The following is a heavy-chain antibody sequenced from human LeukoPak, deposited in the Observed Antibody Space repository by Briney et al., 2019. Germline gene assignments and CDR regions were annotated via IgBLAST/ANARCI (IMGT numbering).Heavy chain of an antibody. Sequence: ASVKVSCKASGGTFSSYAISWARQAPGQGLEWMGGIIPIFGTANYAQKFQGRVTITADESTSTAYMELSSLRSEDTAVYYCARGSLDYYGYYFDYWGQGTLVTVSS. CDR3: ARGSLDYYGYYFDY. V-gene: IGHV1-69*13. CDR2: IIPIFGTA. J-gene: IGHJ4*02. CDR1: GGTFSSYA. D-gene: IGHD3-10*01.